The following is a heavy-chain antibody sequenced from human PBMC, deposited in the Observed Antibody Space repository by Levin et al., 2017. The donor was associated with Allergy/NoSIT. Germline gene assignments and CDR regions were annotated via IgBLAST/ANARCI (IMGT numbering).Heavy chain of an antibody. Sequence: GGSLRLSCAASGFTFSSYAMSWVRQAPGKGLEWVSAISGSGGSTYYADSVKGRFTISRDNSKNTLYLQMNSLRAEDTAVYYCAKVTRSSGYYSTFDYWGQGTLVTVSS. CDR3: AKVTRSSGYYSTFDY. V-gene: IGHV3-23*01. CDR1: GFTFSSYA. CDR2: ISGSGGST. J-gene: IGHJ4*02. D-gene: IGHD3-22*01.